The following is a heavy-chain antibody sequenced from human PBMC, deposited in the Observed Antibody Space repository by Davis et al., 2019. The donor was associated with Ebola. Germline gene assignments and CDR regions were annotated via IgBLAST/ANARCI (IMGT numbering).Heavy chain of an antibody. CDR1: GFTFSSYW. CDR2: INTDGSTT. D-gene: IGHD5-18*01. V-gene: IGHV3-74*01. CDR3: ARDRRYGFRGMDV. Sequence: PGGSLRLSCAASGFTFSSYWMHWVRQAPGKGLVWVSLINTDGSTTAYADSVKGRFTISRDNAKDTLYLQVNSLRVEDTAVYYCARDRRYGFRGMDVWGKGTTVTVSS. J-gene: IGHJ6*04.